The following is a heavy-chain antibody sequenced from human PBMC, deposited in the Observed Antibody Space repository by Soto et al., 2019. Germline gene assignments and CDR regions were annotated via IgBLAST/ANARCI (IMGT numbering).Heavy chain of an antibody. CDR1: GGSLSSSSW. D-gene: IGHD2-8*01. Sequence: SETLSLTCAVSGGSLSSSSWWSWVRQPPGKTLEWLGEIFYSGSTKYNPSLNSRVTISADQSKNDFSLRLSSVTAADTAVYYCVHHGGVPYYHDFWGQGMLVTVSS. V-gene: IGHV4-4*02. J-gene: IGHJ4*02. CDR2: IFYSGST. CDR3: VHHGGVPYYHDF.